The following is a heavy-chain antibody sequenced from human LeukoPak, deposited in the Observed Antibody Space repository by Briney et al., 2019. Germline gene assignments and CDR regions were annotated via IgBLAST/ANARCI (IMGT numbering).Heavy chain of an antibody. Sequence: PGGSLRLSCVVSGLILSNYGMTWVRQAPGKGLEWVSYISERGGSTTYADSVKGRFTISRDTSLNTLYLQMNNLRAEDTAVYFCAKRGVVIRGILVIGYHQEAYHYDFWGQGVMVTVSS. J-gene: IGHJ4*02. D-gene: IGHD3-10*01. CDR3: AKRGVVIRGILVIGYHQEAYHYDF. V-gene: IGHV3-23*01. CDR2: ISERGGST. CDR1: GLILSNYG.